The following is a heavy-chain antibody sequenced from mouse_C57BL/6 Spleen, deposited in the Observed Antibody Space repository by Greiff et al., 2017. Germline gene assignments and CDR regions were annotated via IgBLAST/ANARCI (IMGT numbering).Heavy chain of an antibody. V-gene: IGHV5-6*01. CDR1: GFTFSSYG. J-gene: IGHJ2*01. CDR2: ISSGGSYT. Sequence: EVQGVESGGDLVKPGGSLKLSCAASGFTFSSYGMSWVRQTPDKRLEWVATISSGGSYTYYPDSVKGRFTISRDNAKNTLYLQMSSLKSEDTAMYYCARGNWTIYFDYWGQGTTLTVSS. D-gene: IGHD2-1*01. CDR3: ARGNWTIYFDY.